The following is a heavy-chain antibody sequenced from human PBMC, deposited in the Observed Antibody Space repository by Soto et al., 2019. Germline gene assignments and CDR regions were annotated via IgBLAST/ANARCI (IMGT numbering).Heavy chain of an antibody. CDR1: GDSISSFY. CDR3: ASLPVTTGYYGMDV. Sequence: QVQLQESGPGLVKPSETLSLTCTVAGDSISSFYWSWIRQPPGKGLEWIGCVYQTGNIKYNPSVKRRVTMSLDTSKNQISLRLNSVTSADTAVYYCASLPVTTGYYGMDVWGQGTTVSVSS. V-gene: IGHV4-59*01. J-gene: IGHJ6*02. D-gene: IGHD4-17*01. CDR2: VYQTGNI.